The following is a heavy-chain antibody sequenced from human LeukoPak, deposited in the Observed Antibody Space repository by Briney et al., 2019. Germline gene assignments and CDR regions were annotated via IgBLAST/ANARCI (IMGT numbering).Heavy chain of an antibody. CDR3: ARTRGYGDFYLDY. D-gene: IGHD4-17*01. CDR2: INPNSGGT. CDR1: GYPFTGYY. J-gene: IGHJ4*02. Sequence: ASVKVSCKSSGYPFTGYYMHWVRQAPGQGLEWMGWINPNSGGTNYAQKFQGRVTMTRDASISTAYMELSRLRADDTAVYYCARTRGYGDFYLDYWGQGTLVTVSS. V-gene: IGHV1-2*02.